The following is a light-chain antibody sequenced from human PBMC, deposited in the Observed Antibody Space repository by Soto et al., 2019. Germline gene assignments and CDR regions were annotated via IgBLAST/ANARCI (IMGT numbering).Light chain of an antibody. CDR1: LSISSN. V-gene: IGKV3-15*01. CDR2: GAS. Sequence: EIVTTQSPATPSASPGERATVSCRASLSISSNLAWSQQKPGHAPRLLIYGASTRATGIPARFSGSGSGTEFTLTISSLQSEDFAFYYCQQYNNWWTFGQGTKVEIK. CDR3: QQYNNWWT. J-gene: IGKJ1*01.